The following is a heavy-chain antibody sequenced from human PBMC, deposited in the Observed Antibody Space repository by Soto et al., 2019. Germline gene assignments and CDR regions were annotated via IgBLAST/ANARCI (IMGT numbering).Heavy chain of an antibody. V-gene: IGHV3-23*01. J-gene: IGHJ6*02. CDR2: ISGSGGST. Sequence: LSCAASGFTLSSYAMSWVRQAPGKGLEWVSAISGSGGSTYYADSVKGRFTISRDNSKNTLYLQMNSLRAEDTAVYYCAKTPTRYYYYGMDVWGQGTTVTVSS. CDR1: GFTLSSYA. CDR3: AKTPTRYYYYGMDV.